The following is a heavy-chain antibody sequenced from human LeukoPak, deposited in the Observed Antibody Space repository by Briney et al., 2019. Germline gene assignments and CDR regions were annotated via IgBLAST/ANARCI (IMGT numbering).Heavy chain of an antibody. J-gene: IGHJ2*01. CDR1: GGSISSGDDY. CDR3: ARDAIVVVPAAMPNLGDL. D-gene: IGHD2-2*01. V-gene: IGHV4-30-4*08. CDR2: IYYSGST. Sequence: PSQTPSPSRTVSGGSISSGDDYWSWIRQPPGKGLEWIGYIYYSGSTYYNPSLKSRVTMSVDTSKNQFSLKLSSVTAADTAVYYCARDAIVVVPAAMPNLGDLWGRGTGVTVSS.